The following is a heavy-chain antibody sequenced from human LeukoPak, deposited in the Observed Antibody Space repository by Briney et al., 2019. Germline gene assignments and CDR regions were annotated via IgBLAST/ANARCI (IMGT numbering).Heavy chain of an antibody. CDR1: GYTFSNFG. D-gene: IGHD2-2*01. J-gene: IGHJ4*02. V-gene: IGHV1-18*01. CDR3: ARDGTSTDDY. CDR2: ISGNNDNP. Sequence: ASVRVSCKTSGYTFSNFGINWVRQAPGQGPEWMGWISGNNDNPNYGQKFQGRFTVTTDSSTSTAYMELRNLRFDDTAVYYCARDGTSTDDYWGQGTLVTVSS.